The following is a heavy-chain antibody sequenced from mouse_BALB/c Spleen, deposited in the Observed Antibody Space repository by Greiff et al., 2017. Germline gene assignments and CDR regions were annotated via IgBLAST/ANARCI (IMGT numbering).Heavy chain of an antibody. Sequence: EVQVVESGGGLVKPGGSLKLSCAASGFTFSDYYMYWVRQTPEKRLEWVATISDGGSYTYYPDSVKGRFTISRDNAKNNLYLQMSSLKSEDTAMYYCARDTGGMDYWGQGTSVTVSS. CDR1: GFTFSDYY. V-gene: IGHV5-4*02. J-gene: IGHJ4*01. CDR2: ISDGGSYT. CDR3: ARDTGGMDY.